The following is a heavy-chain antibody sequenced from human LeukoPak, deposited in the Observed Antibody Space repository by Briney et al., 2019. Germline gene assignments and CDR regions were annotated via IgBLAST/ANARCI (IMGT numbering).Heavy chain of an antibody. V-gene: IGHV3-30*02. CDR3: AKDWKRGGMIVVVITHFHY. CDR2: IRYDGSNK. Sequence: PGGSLRLSCAASGFTFSSYGMHWVRQAPGKGLEWVAFIRYDGSNKYYADSVKGRFTISRDNSKNTLYLQMNSLRAEDTAAYYCAKDWKRGGMIVVVITHFHYWGQGTLVTVSS. CDR1: GFTFSSYG. J-gene: IGHJ4*02. D-gene: IGHD3-22*01.